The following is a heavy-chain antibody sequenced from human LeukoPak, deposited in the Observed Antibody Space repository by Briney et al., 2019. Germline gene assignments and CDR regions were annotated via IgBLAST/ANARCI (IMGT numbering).Heavy chain of an antibody. V-gene: IGHV3-23*01. CDR1: GFTFSSYA. J-gene: IGHJ4*02. CDR2: ISSSDGST. Sequence: GGSLRLSCVASGFTFSSYAMNWVRQAPGKGLEWVSAISSSDGSTYYADSVKGRFTISRDNAKNSLYLQMNSLRAEDTAVYYCARGAFTQQWLVPSYFDYWGQGALVTVSS. D-gene: IGHD6-19*01. CDR3: ARGAFTQQWLVPSYFDY.